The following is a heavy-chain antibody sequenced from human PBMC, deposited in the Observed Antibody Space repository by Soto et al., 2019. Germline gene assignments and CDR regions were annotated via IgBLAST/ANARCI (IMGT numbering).Heavy chain of an antibody. V-gene: IGHV3-48*03. D-gene: IGHD4-17*01. CDR3: ASLTSVTTGY. CDR2: ISSSGSTI. CDR1: GFTFSSYE. J-gene: IGHJ4*02. Sequence: EVQLVESGGGLVQPGGSLRLSCAASGFTFSSYEMNWVRQALGKGLEWVSYISSSGSTIYYADSVKGRFTISRDNAQNSLYLQMNSLRAEDTAVYYCASLTSVTTGYWGQGTLVTVSS.